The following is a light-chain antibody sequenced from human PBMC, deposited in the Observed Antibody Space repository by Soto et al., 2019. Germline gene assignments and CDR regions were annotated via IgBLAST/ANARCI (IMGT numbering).Light chain of an antibody. Sequence: QSALTQPRSVSGSPGQSVTISCTGTSSDVGGYDYVSWYQQHPGKAPKLMIYDVTKRPSGVPDRFSGSKSGNTASLTISGLQADDEADYYCCSYAGTYSLGVFGGGTKLTVL. CDR2: DVT. J-gene: IGLJ3*02. CDR1: SSDVGGYDY. CDR3: CSYAGTYSLGV. V-gene: IGLV2-11*01.